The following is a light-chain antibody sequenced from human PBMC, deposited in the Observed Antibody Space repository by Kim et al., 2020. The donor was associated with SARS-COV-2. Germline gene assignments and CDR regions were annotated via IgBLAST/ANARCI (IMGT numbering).Light chain of an antibody. V-gene: IGKV1-5*03. J-gene: IGKJ2*01. Sequence: SESVGDRVTGTCRAGRSISTWLAWYQQKPRKPPNLLIYKASTSESGVPSRFSGSGSGTAFTLTISSLQPDDFATYYCQQCKTCPYTFGQGTKLEI. CDR1: RSISTW. CDR2: KAS. CDR3: QQCKTCPYT.